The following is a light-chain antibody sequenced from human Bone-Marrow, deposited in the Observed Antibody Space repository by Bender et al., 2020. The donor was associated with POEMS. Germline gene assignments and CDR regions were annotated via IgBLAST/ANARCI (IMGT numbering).Light chain of an antibody. J-gene: IGLJ2*01. CDR2: AVT. V-gene: IGLV2-14*02. CDR1: SSDVGSYNL. CDR3: SSYSSSTTSMV. Sequence: QSALTQPASVSGSPGQSITISCTGTSSDVGSYNLVSWYQQHPGKAPKLMIYAVTKRPSGVPDRFSGSKSGNTASLTISGLQAEDEADYYCSSYSSSTTSMVFGGGTKLTVL.